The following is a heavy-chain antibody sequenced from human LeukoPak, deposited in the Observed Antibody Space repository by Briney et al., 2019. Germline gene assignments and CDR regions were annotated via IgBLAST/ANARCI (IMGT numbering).Heavy chain of an antibody. Sequence: EGSLRLSCAASGLTFSSYGMHWVRQAPGKGLEWVAVIWYDGSNKNYADSVKGRFTISRDNSKNTLYLQMNSLRVEDTAVYYCAKDPHQRIAVAGYFDYWGQGTLVTVSS. V-gene: IGHV3-33*06. CDR2: IWYDGSNK. D-gene: IGHD6-19*01. CDR3: AKDPHQRIAVAGYFDY. J-gene: IGHJ4*02. CDR1: GLTFSSYG.